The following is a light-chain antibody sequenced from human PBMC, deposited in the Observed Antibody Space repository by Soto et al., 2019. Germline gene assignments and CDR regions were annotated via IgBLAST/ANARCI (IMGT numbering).Light chain of an antibody. J-gene: IGLJ3*02. CDR3: SSYATSSTLVL. CDR2: DVS. CDR1: SSDVGGSNH. Sequence: QSALTQPASVSGSPGQSITISCTGTSSDVGGSNHVSWHQQHPGKAPKLMIFDVSTRPSGVSNRFSGSKSGNTASLTISGLQAEDEADYYCSSYATSSTLVLFGGGTKLTVL. V-gene: IGLV2-14*01.